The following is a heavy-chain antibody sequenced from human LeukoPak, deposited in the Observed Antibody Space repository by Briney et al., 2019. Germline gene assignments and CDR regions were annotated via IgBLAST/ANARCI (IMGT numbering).Heavy chain of an antibody. D-gene: IGHD5-24*01. J-gene: IGHJ4*02. CDR3: AGVEMAYDY. CDR1: GGSISSYY. Sequence: SETLSLTCTVSGGSISSYYWSWIRQPPGKGLEWIGHIYYSGSTSYNPSLKSRVTISVDTSKNQFSLKLSSVTAADTAVYYCAGVEMAYDYWGQGTLVTVSS. V-gene: IGHV4-59*01. CDR2: IYYSGST.